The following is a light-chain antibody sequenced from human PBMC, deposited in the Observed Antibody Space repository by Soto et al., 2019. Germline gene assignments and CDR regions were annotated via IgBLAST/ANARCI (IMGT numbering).Light chain of an antibody. V-gene: IGKV3-20*01. CDR1: QSVSSRS. CDR3: QQYDSSPRT. Sequence: EIVLTQSPGTLSLSPGERATLSCKASQSVSSRSLAWYQQKPGQAPRLLISDASNRAADIPDRFSGSGSGTDFTLTINRLEPEDFAVYYCQQYDSSPRTFGQGTKVDIK. CDR2: DAS. J-gene: IGKJ1*01.